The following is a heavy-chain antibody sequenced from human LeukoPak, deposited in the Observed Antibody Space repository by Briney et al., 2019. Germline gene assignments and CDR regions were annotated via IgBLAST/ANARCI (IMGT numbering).Heavy chain of an antibody. CDR2: IYISGST. D-gene: IGHD2-8*01. V-gene: IGHV4-61*02. CDR3: AREMGYCTNGVCPFDY. CDR1: GGSIRSGSYY. J-gene: IGHJ4*02. Sequence: PSQTLSLTCTVSGGSIRSGSYYWSWIRQPAGKGLEWIGRIYISGSTNYNPSLKSRVTTSVDTSKNQFSLKLSSVTAADTAVYYCAREMGYCTNGVCPFDYWGQGTLVTVSS.